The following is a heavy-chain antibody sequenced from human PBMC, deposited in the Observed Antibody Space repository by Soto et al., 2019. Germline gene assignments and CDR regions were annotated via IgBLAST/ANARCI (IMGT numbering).Heavy chain of an antibody. D-gene: IGHD3-16*01. J-gene: IGHJ6*03. CDR2: ISGSGGST. CDR1: GFTFSSYA. CDR3: AKGGVDQFYYYYYMDV. V-gene: IGHV3-23*01. Sequence: GGSLRLSCAASGFTFSSYAMSWVRQAPGKGLEWVSAISGSGGSTYYADSVKGRFTISRDNSKNTLYLQMNSLRAEDTAVYYCAKGGVDQFYYYYYMDVWGKGTTVTVSS.